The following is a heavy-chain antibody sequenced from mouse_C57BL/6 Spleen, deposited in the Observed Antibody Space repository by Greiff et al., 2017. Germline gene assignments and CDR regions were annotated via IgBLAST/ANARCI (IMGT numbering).Heavy chain of an antibody. Sequence: QVQLQQSGAELVRPGASVTLSCKASGYTFTDYEMHWVKQTPVHGLEWIGAIDPETGGTAYNQKFKGKAILTADKSSSTAYMELRSLTSEDSAVYYCTRRGYSNYDFDYWGQGTTRTVSS. CDR1: GYTFTDYE. V-gene: IGHV1-15*01. CDR2: IDPETGGT. CDR3: TRRGYSNYDFDY. D-gene: IGHD2-5*01. J-gene: IGHJ2*01.